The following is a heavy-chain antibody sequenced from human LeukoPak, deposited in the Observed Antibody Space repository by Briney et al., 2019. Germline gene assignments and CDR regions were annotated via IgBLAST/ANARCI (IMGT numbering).Heavy chain of an antibody. J-gene: IGHJ4*02. V-gene: IGHV1-69*06. CDR2: IIPIFGTA. CDR3: AKDLLGYCSGGKCYDHDY. Sequence: ASVKVSCKASGGTFSSYAISWVRQAPGQGLELMGGIIPIFGTANYAQKFQGRVTITADKSTSTAYMELSSLRSEDTAVYYCAKDLLGYCSGGKCYDHDYWGQGTLVTVSS. CDR1: GGTFSSYA. D-gene: IGHD2-15*01.